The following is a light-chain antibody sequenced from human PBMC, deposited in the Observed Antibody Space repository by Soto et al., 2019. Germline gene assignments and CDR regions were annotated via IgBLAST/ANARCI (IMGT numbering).Light chain of an antibody. J-gene: IGLJ2*01. CDR2: DVT. Sequence: QSALTQPRSVSGSPGQSVTISCTGTSNDVGGYNSVSWYQQHPGKAPKLMIYDVTKRPSGVPDRFSGSKSGNTASLTISGLQAEYEADYSCCSYAGSYTVVFGGGTKLTVL. CDR3: CSYAGSYTVV. V-gene: IGLV2-11*01. CDR1: SNDVGGYNS.